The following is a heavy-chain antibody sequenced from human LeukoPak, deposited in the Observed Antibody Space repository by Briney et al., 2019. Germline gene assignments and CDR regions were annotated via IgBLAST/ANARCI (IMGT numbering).Heavy chain of an antibody. J-gene: IGHJ5*02. CDR3: VKLDLGYYYHT. V-gene: IGHV3-64D*09. CDR1: GFTFSTYA. CDR2: ISGNGDTT. Sequence: PGGSLRLSCSASGFTFSTYAFHWVRQAPGEGLEYVSAISGNGDTTYYADSVKGRFTISRDNSRNTLFLQMSSLRAEDTAMYYCVKLDLGYYYHTWGQGTLVTVSS. D-gene: IGHD3-22*01.